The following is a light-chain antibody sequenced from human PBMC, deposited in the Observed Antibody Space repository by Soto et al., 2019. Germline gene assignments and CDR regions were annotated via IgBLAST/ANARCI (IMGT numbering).Light chain of an antibody. Sequence: EIVLTQSPVTLSLSPGERATLSCRASQTVSSRFLARYQQKPGQAPRLLIYGALSRATGIPDRFSASGSGTDFTLTISRLEPEDFAVYYCQQYISSPLTFGQGTKVDIK. CDR2: GAL. CDR3: QQYISSPLT. V-gene: IGKV3-20*01. J-gene: IGKJ1*01. CDR1: QTVSSRF.